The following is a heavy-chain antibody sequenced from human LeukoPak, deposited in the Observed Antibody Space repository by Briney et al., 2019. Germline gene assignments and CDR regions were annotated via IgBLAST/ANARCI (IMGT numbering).Heavy chain of an antibody. J-gene: IGHJ2*01. D-gene: IGHD2-2*01. V-gene: IGHV4-39*01. CDR2: IYYSGST. CDR1: GGSISSSSYY. Sequence: SETLSLTCTVSGGSISSSSYYWGWIRQPPGKGLEWIGSIYYSGSTYYNPSLKSRVTISVDTSKNQFSLKLSSVTAADTAVYYCARHPGYCSSTSCWDWYFDLWGRGTLVTVSS. CDR3: ARHPGYCSSTSCWDWYFDL.